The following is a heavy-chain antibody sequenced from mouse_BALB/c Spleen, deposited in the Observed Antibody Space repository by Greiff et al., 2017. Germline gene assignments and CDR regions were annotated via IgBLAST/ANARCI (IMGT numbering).Heavy chain of an antibody. V-gene: IGHV5-6-3*01. Sequence: EVKLMESGGGLVQPGGSLKLSCAASGFTFSSYGMSWVRQTPDKRLELVATINSNGGSTYYPDSVKGRFTISRDNAKNTLYLQMSSLKSEDTAMYYCARAHGAMDYWGQGTSVTVSS. CDR2: INSNGGST. CDR1: GFTFSSYG. CDR3: ARAHGAMDY. J-gene: IGHJ4*01.